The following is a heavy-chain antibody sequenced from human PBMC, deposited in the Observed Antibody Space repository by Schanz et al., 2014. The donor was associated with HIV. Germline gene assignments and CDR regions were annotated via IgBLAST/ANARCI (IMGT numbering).Heavy chain of an antibody. Sequence: QVQLVQSGAEVKKPGASVRVSCKVSGYSVIELPIHWVRQAPGQGLEWMGWINSDNGTNYAQEFQGRVTMTRDTSIGTAYMELRSLRADDTAVYYCARVGRAYYYDSSGGIDYWGQGTLVTVSS. CDR2: INSDNGT. CDR1: GYSVIELP. CDR3: ARVGRAYYYDSSGGIDY. D-gene: IGHD3-22*01. J-gene: IGHJ4*02. V-gene: IGHV1-2*02.